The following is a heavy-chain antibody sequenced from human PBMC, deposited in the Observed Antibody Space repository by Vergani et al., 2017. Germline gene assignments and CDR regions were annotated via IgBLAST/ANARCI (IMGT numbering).Heavy chain of an antibody. CDR2: ISSSSSTI. CDR3: ARGYCSSTSCYYFDY. Sequence: EVQLVESGGGLVQPGGSLRLSCAASGFTFSSYSMNWVRQAPGKGLEWVSYISSSSSTIYYADSVKGRFTISRDNAKNSLYLQMNSLRAEDTAVYYCARGYCSSTSCYYFDYWGQGTLVTVSS. CDR1: GFTFSSYS. J-gene: IGHJ4*02. D-gene: IGHD2-2*01. V-gene: IGHV3-48*04.